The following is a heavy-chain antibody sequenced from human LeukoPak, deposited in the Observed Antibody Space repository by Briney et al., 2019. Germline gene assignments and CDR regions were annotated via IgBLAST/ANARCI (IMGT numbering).Heavy chain of an antibody. CDR1: GFTFSSYW. CDR2: INSDGSST. CDR3: ARDHKVGSGYYYMDV. V-gene: IGHV3-74*01. J-gene: IGHJ6*03. Sequence: GGSLRLSCAASGFTFSSYWMHWVRQAPGKGLVWVSRINSDGSSTSYADSVKGRFTISRDNAKNTLYLQMNSLRAEDTAVYYCARDHKVGSGYYYMDVWGKGTTVTVPS. D-gene: IGHD6-19*01.